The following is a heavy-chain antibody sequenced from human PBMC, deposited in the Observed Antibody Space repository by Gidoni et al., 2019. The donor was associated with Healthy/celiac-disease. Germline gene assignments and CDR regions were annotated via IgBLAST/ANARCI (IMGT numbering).Heavy chain of an antibody. CDR3: ARDSCSSTSCYTGAFDI. J-gene: IGHJ3*02. CDR1: GGTFSSYA. V-gene: IGHV1-69*04. Sequence: QVQLVQSGAEVKKPGSSVKVSCKASGGTFSSYALSWVRQAPGQGLEWMGRIIPILGIANYAQKLQGRVTITADKSTSTAYMELSSLRSEDTAVYYCARDSCSSTSCYTGAFDIWGQGTMVTVSS. D-gene: IGHD2-2*02. CDR2: IIPILGIA.